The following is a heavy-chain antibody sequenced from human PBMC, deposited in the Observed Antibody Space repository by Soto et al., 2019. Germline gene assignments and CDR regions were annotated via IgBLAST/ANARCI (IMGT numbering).Heavy chain of an antibody. V-gene: IGHV4-59*08. CDR3: SLLVGDDSSGYYRTFFDP. J-gene: IGHJ5*02. CDR1: Y. CDR2: IYYSGST. D-gene: IGHD3-22*01. Sequence: YGRWIMKPKGKGLEWIGHIYYSGSTNYNPSLRIRVTISVGTSKNHFSLNLSSVTAADSAVYYWSLLVGDDSSGYYRTFFDPLGQGTLVTVTS.